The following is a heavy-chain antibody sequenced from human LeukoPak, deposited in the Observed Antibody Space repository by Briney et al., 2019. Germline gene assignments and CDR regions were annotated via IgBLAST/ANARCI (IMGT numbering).Heavy chain of an antibody. V-gene: IGHV1-24*01. Sequence: ASVKVSCKVSGYMFTELPIHWVRQAPGKGLEWMGTFDPEGGKIIYAQSFEGRLTMTEDTTTDTAYMELSGLRSEDTAVYYCATDSAPVGLDGFDVWGQGTMVTVSS. CDR1: GYMFTELP. J-gene: IGHJ3*01. D-gene: IGHD2-2*01. CDR3: ATDSAPVGLDGFDV. CDR2: FDPEGGKI.